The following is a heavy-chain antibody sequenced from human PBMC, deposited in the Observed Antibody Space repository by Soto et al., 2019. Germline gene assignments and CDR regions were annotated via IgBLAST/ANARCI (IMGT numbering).Heavy chain of an antibody. CDR2: INAGNGNT. V-gene: IGHV1-3*01. D-gene: IGHD3-9*01. CDR1: GYTFTSYG. J-gene: IGHJ4*02. Sequence: GASVKVSCKASGYTFTSYGISWVRQAPGQGLEWVGWINAGNGNTKYSQKFQGRVTITRDTSASTAYMELSSLRSEDTAVYYCARNLMDYDFLTGHHTAYYFHFWGKATLVTVSS. CDR3: ARNLMDYDFLTGHHTAYYFHF.